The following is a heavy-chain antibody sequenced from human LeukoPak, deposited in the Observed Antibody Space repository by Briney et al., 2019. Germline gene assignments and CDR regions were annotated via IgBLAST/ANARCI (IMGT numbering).Heavy chain of an antibody. J-gene: IGHJ4*02. Sequence: QSGGSLRLSCAAAGFTFSSYWMHWVRQAPGKGLVWVSRINSDGSSTSYADSVKGRFTISRDNAKNTLYLQMNSLRAEDTAVYYYARSPPVVYVDYWGQGTLVTVSS. CDR2: INSDGSST. V-gene: IGHV3-74*01. CDR1: GFTFSSYW. CDR3: ARSPPVVYVDY. D-gene: IGHD2-8*02.